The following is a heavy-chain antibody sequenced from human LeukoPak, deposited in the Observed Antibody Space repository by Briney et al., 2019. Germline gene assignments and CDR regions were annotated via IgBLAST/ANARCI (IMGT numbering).Heavy chain of an antibody. D-gene: IGHD5-24*01. Sequence: ASVKVSCKASGYTFTGYYMLWVRQAPGQGLEWMGWINPNSGGTNYAQKFQGRVTMTRDTSISTAYMELSRLRSDDTAVYYCARDRDGSTSAFDIWGQGTMVTVSS. V-gene: IGHV1-2*02. J-gene: IGHJ3*02. CDR2: INPNSGGT. CDR1: GYTFTGYY. CDR3: ARDRDGSTSAFDI.